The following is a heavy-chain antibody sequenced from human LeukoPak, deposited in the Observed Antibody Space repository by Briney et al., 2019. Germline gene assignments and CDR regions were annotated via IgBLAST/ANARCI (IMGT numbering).Heavy chain of an antibody. CDR1: GGSISSSSYY. Sequence: SETLSLTCTASGGSISSSSYYWGWIRQPPGKGLEWIGSIYYSGSTYYNPSLKSRVTISVDTSKNQFSLKLSSVTAADTAVYYCARIVKGIDFSPYFDYWGQGTLVTVSS. V-gene: IGHV4-39*01. D-gene: IGHD3/OR15-3a*01. CDR2: IYYSGST. CDR3: ARIVKGIDFSPYFDY. J-gene: IGHJ4*02.